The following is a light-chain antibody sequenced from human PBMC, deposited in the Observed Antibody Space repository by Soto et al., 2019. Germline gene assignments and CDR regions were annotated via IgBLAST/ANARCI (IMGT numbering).Light chain of an antibody. J-gene: IGKJ2*01. CDR1: QTVASK. CDR3: QQYHNWPPQYT. CDR2: GAS. Sequence: EIVMTQSPASLSVSPGEGATLSCRASQTVASKLAWYQQKPGQAPRLLIHGASTRATGVPARFSGSGSGTDFTLTISSLQSEDFGVYYCQQYHNWPPQYTFGQGTKLQIK. V-gene: IGKV3-15*01.